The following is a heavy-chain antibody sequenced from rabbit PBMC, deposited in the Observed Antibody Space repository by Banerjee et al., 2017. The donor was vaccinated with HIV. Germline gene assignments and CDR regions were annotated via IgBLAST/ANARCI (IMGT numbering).Heavy chain of an antibody. Sequence: QEQLVESGGGLVQPEGSLTLTCTASGFSFSSSYWICWVRQAPGKGLEWIAYIYPNVGSTDYAIWVNGRFTISLDNAQNTVFLQMTSLTAADTATYFCARGLYAGYAGYGYYFNLWGPGTLVT. CDR1: GFSFSSSYW. CDR2: IYPNVGST. CDR3: ARGLYAGYAGYGYYFNL. V-gene: IGHV1S45*01. J-gene: IGHJ4*01. D-gene: IGHD7-1*01.